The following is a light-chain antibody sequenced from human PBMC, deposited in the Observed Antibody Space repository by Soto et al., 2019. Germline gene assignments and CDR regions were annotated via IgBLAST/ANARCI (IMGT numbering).Light chain of an antibody. CDR2: EGN. J-gene: IGLJ1*01. CDR3: CSYAGSSTYV. Sequence: QSVLTQPVSVSGSPGQPITISCTGTSSDVGSYDVVSWYQQHPGKAPKLMIYEGNKRPSGISNRFSASKSGNTASLTISGLQAEDEADYYCCSYAGSSTYVFGTGTKVPVL. CDR1: SSDVGSYDV. V-gene: IGLV2-23*01.